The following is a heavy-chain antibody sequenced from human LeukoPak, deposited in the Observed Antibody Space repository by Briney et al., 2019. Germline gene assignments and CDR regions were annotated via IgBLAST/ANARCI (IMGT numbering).Heavy chain of an antibody. Sequence: GGSLRLSCSASGLTLSNYNMNWVRRAPEKGLEWISSISGSSDYKYYADSVKGRFTISRDNAKNSLYLQMNSLRADDTAVYYCVRIPNGANFPNWFDPWGQGTLVTVSS. D-gene: IGHD4/OR15-4a*01. CDR3: VRIPNGANFPNWFDP. CDR1: GLTLSNYN. CDR2: ISGSSDYK. V-gene: IGHV3-21*01. J-gene: IGHJ5*02.